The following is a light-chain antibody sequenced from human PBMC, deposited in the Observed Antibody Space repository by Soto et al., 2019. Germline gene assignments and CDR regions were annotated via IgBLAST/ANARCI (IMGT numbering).Light chain of an antibody. CDR2: EVS. J-gene: IGLJ1*01. Sequence: QSALTQPASVSGSPGQSITISCTGTSSDIGDYNYVSWYQHHPGKAPKLMIYEVSHRPSGVSDRFSGSKSGNTASLTISGLQAADEADYYCSSFTRSNTLLSVFGTGTKVAVL. CDR1: SSDIGDYNY. CDR3: SSFTRSNTLLSV. V-gene: IGLV2-14*01.